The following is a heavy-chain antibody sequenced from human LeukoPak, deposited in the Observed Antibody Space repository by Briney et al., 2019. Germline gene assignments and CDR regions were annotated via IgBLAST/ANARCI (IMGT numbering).Heavy chain of an antibody. CDR3: VKRRLGYYYDSSGYRFDY. CDR2: ISYDGSNK. J-gene: IGHJ4*02. Sequence: PGGSLRLSCAASGFTFSSYGMHWVRQAPGKGLEWVAVISYDGSNKYYADSVKGRFTIPRDNSKNTLYLQMNSLRAEDTAVYYCVKRRLGYYYDSSGYRFDYWGQGTLVTVSS. CDR1: GFTFSSYG. D-gene: IGHD3-22*01. V-gene: IGHV3-30*18.